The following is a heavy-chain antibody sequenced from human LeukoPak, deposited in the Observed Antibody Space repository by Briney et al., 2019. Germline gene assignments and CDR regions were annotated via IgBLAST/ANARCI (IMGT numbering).Heavy chain of an antibody. V-gene: IGHV3-9*01. CDR1: GFTFDDYA. CDR2: ISWNSGSI. D-gene: IGHD6-19*01. J-gene: IGHJ6*02. CDR3: AKGDSGWYYYYYGIDV. Sequence: GRSLRLSCAASGFTFDDYAMHWVRQAPGKGLEWVSGISWNSGSIGYADSVKGRFTISRDNAKNSLYLQMNSLRAEDTALYYCAKGDSGWYYYYYGIDVWGQGTTVTVSS.